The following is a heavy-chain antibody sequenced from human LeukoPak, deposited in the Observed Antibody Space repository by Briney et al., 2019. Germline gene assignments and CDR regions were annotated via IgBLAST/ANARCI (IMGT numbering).Heavy chain of an antibody. CDR2: TYHSGST. CDR1: GGSISSSNW. V-gene: IGHV4-4*02. J-gene: IGHJ4*02. Sequence: SGTLSLTCAVSGGSISSSNWWSWVRQPPGKGLEWIGETYHSGSTNYNPSLKSRVTISVDKSKNQFSLKLSSVTAADTAVYYCARGREYQLPEEYYFDYWGQGTLVTVSS. CDR3: ARGREYQLPEEYYFDY. D-gene: IGHD2-2*01.